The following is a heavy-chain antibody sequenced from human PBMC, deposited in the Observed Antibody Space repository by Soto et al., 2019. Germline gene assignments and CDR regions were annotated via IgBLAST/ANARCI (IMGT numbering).Heavy chain of an antibody. CDR3: AKVGSLWFGELVYDY. J-gene: IGHJ4*02. CDR1: GFTFSSYA. D-gene: IGHD3-10*01. V-gene: IGHV3-23*01. CDR2: ISGSGGST. Sequence: GGSLRLSCAASGFTFSSYAMSWVRQAPGKGLEWVSAISGSGGSTYYADSVKGRFTISRDNSKNTLYLQMNSLRAEDTAVYYGAKVGSLWFGELVYDYWGQGTLVTVSS.